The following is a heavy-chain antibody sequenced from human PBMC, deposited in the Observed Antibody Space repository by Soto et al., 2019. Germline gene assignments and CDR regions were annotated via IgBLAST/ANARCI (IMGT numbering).Heavy chain of an antibody. J-gene: IGHJ6*02. Sequence: QVHLLQSGAEVKTPGASVEFSCKTSGYSFTTYYIHWVRQAPGQGLEWRGIINPKGGDARYAQKFQGRVTLTKDTSTSTVYMDLRSLTFEYTAIYYCARVHCGGESHPGEWFYHYGMDVWGQGTTVTVSS. V-gene: IGHV1-46*01. D-gene: IGHD2-21*01. CDR3: ARVHCGGESHPGEWFYHYGMDV. CDR2: INPKGGDA. CDR1: GYSFTTYY.